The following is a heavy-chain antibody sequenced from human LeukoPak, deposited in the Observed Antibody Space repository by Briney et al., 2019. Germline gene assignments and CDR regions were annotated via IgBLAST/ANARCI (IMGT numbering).Heavy chain of an antibody. V-gene: IGHV4-39*07. CDR3: ARGPTIFGVVYQTFDL. CDR1: GGSISSSSYY. D-gene: IGHD3-3*01. J-gene: IGHJ2*01. CDR2: INHSGST. Sequence: PSETLSLTCTVSGGSISSSSYYWGWIRQPPGKGLEWIGEINHSGSTNYNPSLKSRVTISVDTSKNQFSLKLSSVTAADTAVYYCARGPTIFGVVYQTFDLWGRGTLATVSS.